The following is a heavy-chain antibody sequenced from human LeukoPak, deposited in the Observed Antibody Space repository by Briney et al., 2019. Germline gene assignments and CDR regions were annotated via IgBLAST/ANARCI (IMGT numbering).Heavy chain of an antibody. CDR3: AKASWVSNVDAVL. V-gene: IGHV3-23*01. J-gene: IGHJ4*02. Sequence: GGSLRLSCAASGFIFRNYAMSWVRQGPARGLEGVSSLSGDGETFYADSVKGRFTLSRDDSRNTVYLQLNHLRVADTAIYYCAKASWVSNVDAVLWGQGTLVTVSS. CDR2: LSGDGET. D-gene: IGHD3-16*01. CDR1: GFIFRNYA.